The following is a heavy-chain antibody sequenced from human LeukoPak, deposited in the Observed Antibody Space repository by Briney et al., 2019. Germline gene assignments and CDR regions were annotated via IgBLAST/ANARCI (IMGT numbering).Heavy chain of an antibody. V-gene: IGHV7-4-1*02. CDR3: ARDLLTDMVVAASRPQIDY. Sequence: GASVKVSCKASGYTFTSSAMNWVRQAPGQGLEWLGWINTNTGNPTYAQGFTGRFAFSLDTSVSTAYLHISSLKAEDTAVYYCARDLLTDMVVAASRPQIDYWGQGTLVTVSS. J-gene: IGHJ4*02. D-gene: IGHD2-15*01. CDR1: GYTFTSSA. CDR2: INTNTGNP.